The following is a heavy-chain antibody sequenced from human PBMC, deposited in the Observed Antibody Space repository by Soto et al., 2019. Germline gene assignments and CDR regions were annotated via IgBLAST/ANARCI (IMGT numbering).Heavy chain of an antibody. CDR2: LNPNNGAT. CDR1: GYIFTGYY. CDR3: AREDEFERLV. D-gene: IGHD3-9*01. V-gene: IGHV1-2*02. J-gene: IGHJ4*02. Sequence: QVQLVQSGAEVRRPGASVKVSCKASGYIFTGYYIHWVRQTPGQGLEWMGWLNPNNGATNYAQTFHGRVTMARDTSINTAYMEVKSLRYDDTAVYYCAREDEFERLVWGQGTLVTDSS.